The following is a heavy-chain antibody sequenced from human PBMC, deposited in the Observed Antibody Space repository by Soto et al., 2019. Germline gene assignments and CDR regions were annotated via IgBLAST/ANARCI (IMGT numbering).Heavy chain of an antibody. J-gene: IGHJ3*02. D-gene: IGHD3-9*01. Sequence: ASVKVSCKASGYTFTSYYMHWVRQAPGQGLEWMGIINPSGGSTSYAQKFQGRVTMTRDTSTSTVYMELSSLRSEDTAVYYCARDRALRYFDWFPASGRAGAFDIWGQGTMVTVSS. V-gene: IGHV1-46*01. CDR3: ARDRALRYFDWFPASGRAGAFDI. CDR2: INPSGGST. CDR1: GYTFTSYY.